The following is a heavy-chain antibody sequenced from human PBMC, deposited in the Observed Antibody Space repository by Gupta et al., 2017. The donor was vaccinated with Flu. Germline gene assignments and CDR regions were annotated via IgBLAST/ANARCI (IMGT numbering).Heavy chain of an antibody. D-gene: IGHD6-13*01. CDR1: GLSFVRYA. Sequence: EVQLVESGGGLVKPGGSLRLSCAASGLSFVRYAFNWVRQAPGKGLEWVSSISATGSYVYYADSVKGRFSISIDNGGNSVHLRMDSLRTEDTAVYYCAVGLAAGQIDHWGLGTLVTVSS. CDR2: ISATGSYV. J-gene: IGHJ4*02. CDR3: AVGLAAGQIDH. V-gene: IGHV3-21*01.